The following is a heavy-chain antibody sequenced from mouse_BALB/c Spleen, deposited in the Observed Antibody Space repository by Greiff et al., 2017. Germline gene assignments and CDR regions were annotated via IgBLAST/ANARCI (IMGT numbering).Heavy chain of an antibody. J-gene: IGHJ1*01. Sequence: EVKLVESGGGLVKPGGSLKLSCAASGFTFSSYTMSWVRQTPEKRLEWVATISSGGSYTYYPDSVKGRFTISRDNAKNTLYLQMSSLKSEDTAMYYCTRDKGRDYGYFDVWGAGTTVTVSS. CDR3: TRDKGRDYGYFDV. V-gene: IGHV5-6-4*01. CDR1: GFTFSSYT. CDR2: ISSGGSYT.